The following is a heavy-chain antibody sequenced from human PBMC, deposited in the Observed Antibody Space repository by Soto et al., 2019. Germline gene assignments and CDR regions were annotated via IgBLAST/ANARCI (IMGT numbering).Heavy chain of an antibody. CDR3: ARDKSVYYGSGSYLDY. CDR2: ISGSGGST. D-gene: IGHD3-10*01. V-gene: IGHV3-23*01. CDR1: GFTLSSYA. Sequence: GGSLRLSCVVSGFTLSSYAMSWVRQAPGKGLEWVSSISGSGGSTYYADSVKGRFTISRDNSKNTLYLQMNSLRAEDTAVYYCARDKSVYYGSGSYLDYWGQGT. J-gene: IGHJ4*02.